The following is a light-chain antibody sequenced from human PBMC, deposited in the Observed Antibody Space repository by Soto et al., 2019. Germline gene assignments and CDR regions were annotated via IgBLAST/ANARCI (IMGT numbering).Light chain of an antibody. CDR2: DAS. V-gene: IGKV3-20*01. CDR1: QSVSSNY. CDR3: YQFGKAPLT. J-gene: IGKJ4*01. Sequence: EIVLTQSPDILSLSPGERATLSCRASQSVSSNYLAWFQQKPGQAPRLVIYDASTRATGIPDRFSGSGSGTDFTLTISGLEPEDFAVYYCYQFGKAPLTFGGGTKVEIK.